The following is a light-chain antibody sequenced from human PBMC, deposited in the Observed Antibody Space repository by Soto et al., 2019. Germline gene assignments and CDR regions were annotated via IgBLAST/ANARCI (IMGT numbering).Light chain of an antibody. CDR1: QGISSY. Sequence: DLQMTQSPSSVSASVGDRVTITCRASQGISSYLAWYQQKPGKAPKLLIYAASNLQTGVPSRFSGSASGTDFTLTISSLQPEDFAAYFCQQAYGLPLTFGGGTKVEIK. V-gene: IGKV1D-12*01. CDR3: QQAYGLPLT. CDR2: AAS. J-gene: IGKJ4*01.